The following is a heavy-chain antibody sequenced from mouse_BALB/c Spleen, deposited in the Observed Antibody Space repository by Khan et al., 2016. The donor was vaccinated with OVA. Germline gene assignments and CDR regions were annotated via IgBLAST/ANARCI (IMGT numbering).Heavy chain of an antibody. CDR3: ARGNYYGYYFDY. Sequence: EVKLEESGPGLVKPSQSLSLTCTATGYSITSGYAWNWIRQFPGNKLEWMGYISYSGGTSYNPSLKSRISITRDTSKNQFFLQLNSVTTEDTATYYCARGNYYGYYFDYWGQGTPLTVSS. D-gene: IGHD1-1*01. CDR2: ISYSGGT. J-gene: IGHJ2*01. CDR1: GYSITSGYA. V-gene: IGHV3-2*02.